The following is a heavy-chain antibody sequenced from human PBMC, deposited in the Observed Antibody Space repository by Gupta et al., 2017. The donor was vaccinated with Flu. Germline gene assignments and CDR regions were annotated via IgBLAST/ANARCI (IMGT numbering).Heavy chain of an antibody. V-gene: IGHV3-48*02. D-gene: IGHD1-26*01. CDR3: ARALTSIVGASPNDY. CDR1: GFTFSSYS. J-gene: IGHJ4*02. CDR2: ISSSSSTI. Sequence: EVQLVESGGGLVQPGGSLRLSCAASGFTFSSYSMNWVRQAPGKGLEWVSYISSSSSTIYYADSVKGRFTISRDNAKNSLYLQMNSLRDEDTAVYYCARALTSIVGASPNDYWGQGTLVTVSS.